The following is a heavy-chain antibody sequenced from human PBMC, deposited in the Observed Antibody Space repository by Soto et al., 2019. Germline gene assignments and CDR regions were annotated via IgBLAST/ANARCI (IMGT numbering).Heavy chain of an antibody. V-gene: IGHV3-30*02. D-gene: IGHD6-19*01. CDR3: AKSIALATGWLHX. J-gene: IGHJ5*02. Sequence: GGSLRLSFAASGFIFSSYGMPWVRQAPGTGLEGVACISYDGSNTFYSSAVKVRVSISRDNSKSAVDLQMKSLRAEHTAVYYCAKSIALATGWLHXWGQPLQVTVSX. CDR1: GFIFSSYG. CDR2: ISYDGSNT.